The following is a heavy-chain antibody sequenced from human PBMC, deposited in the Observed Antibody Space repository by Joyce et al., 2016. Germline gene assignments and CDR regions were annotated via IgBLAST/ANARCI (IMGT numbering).Heavy chain of an antibody. J-gene: IGHJ4*02. D-gene: IGHD2-15*01. V-gene: IGHV1-3*01. Sequence: QVQLVQSGAEVTKPGASLKVSCKASGDPFTNNDIHWVRQAPGQSLEWMGWVSADTGRTKYSQNFQGRLTFTRDTSATTAYMELSSLRIDDTAIYYCARGRTLLDWGQGTLVTVSS. CDR1: GDPFTNND. CDR2: VSADTGRT. CDR3: ARGRTLLD.